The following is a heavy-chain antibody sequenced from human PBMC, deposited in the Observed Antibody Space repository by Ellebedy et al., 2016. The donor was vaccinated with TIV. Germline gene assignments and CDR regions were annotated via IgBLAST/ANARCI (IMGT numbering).Heavy chain of an antibody. V-gene: IGHV4-39*07. CDR1: GGSISSSTYY. J-gene: IGHJ4*02. D-gene: IGHD2-15*01. CDR3: ARGGGSFSDS. CDR2: ISYSGRT. Sequence: SETLSLTCTVSGGSISSSTYYWVWFRQPPGKGLEWIGSISYSGRTYYNPSLESRLTISVDTSRNQCSLELNSVTVADMAVDYCARGGGSFSDSWGQGTLVTVSS.